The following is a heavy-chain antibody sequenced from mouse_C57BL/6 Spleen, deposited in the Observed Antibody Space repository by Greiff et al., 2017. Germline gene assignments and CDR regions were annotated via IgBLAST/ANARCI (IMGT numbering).Heavy chain of an antibody. Sequence: VQLQQPGAELVMPGASVKLSCKASGYTFTSYWMHWVKQRPGQGLEWIGEIDPSDSYTNYNQKFKGKSTLTVDKSSSTAYMQLSSLTSEDSAVYYCARPGDDNAMDYWGQGTSVTVSS. CDR1: GYTFTSYW. J-gene: IGHJ4*01. CDR3: ARPGDDNAMDY. V-gene: IGHV1-69*01. CDR2: IDPSDSYT. D-gene: IGHD2-12*01.